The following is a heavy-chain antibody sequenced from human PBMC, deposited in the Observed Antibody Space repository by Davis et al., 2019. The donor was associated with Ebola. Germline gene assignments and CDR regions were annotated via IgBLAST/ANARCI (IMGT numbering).Heavy chain of an antibody. J-gene: IGHJ4*02. CDR1: GFTFSIYS. D-gene: IGHD3-9*01. CDR2: ISSSSSYI. Sequence: PGGSLRLSCAASGFTFSIYSMNWVRQAPGKGLEWVSSISSSSSYIYYADSVKGRFTISRDNAKNSLCLQMNSLRAEDTAVYYCARDDNYDILTGYYTHWGQGTLVTVSS. V-gene: IGHV3-21*01. CDR3: ARDDNYDILTGYYTH.